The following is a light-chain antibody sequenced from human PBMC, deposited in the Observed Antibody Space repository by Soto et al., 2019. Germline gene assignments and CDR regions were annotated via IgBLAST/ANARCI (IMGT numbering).Light chain of an antibody. CDR1: DLGSKF. Sequence: SYELTRPPSLSVSPGQTASITCSGDDLGSKFACWYQQKPGQSPILVIYQDNKRPSGIPERFSGSNSGNTATLTISGTQPMDEADYYCQAWDIRVFGGGTKLTVL. V-gene: IGLV3-1*01. CDR2: QDN. J-gene: IGLJ3*02. CDR3: QAWDIRV.